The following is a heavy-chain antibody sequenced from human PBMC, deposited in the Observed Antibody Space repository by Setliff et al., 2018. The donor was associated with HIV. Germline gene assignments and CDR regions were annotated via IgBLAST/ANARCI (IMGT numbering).Heavy chain of an antibody. V-gene: IGHV1-69*13. J-gene: IGHJ6*03. CDR2: IVPIFGTT. D-gene: IGHD5-12*01. CDR3: ATNPEMATINYYYYYMDV. Sequence: GASVKVSCKVSGGTFRKYSMNWIRQAPGQGLEWMGGIVPIFGTTKYAQKFQGRVTITADESTSTVYMELSSLRSEDTAVYYCATNPEMATINYYYYYMDVWGKGTTVTVSS. CDR1: GGTFRKYS.